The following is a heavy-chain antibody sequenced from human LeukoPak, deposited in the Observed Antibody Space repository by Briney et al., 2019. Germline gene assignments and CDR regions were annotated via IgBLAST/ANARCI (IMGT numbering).Heavy chain of an antibody. CDR1: GFTFSSYS. V-gene: IGHV3-48*02. Sequence: GGSLRLSCAASGFTFSSYSMNWVRQAPGKGLEWLSYISSSSSIIYYADSVKGRFTISRDNPKNSLYLQMNSLRDEDTAVYYCARDGDSSGYYAAFDIWGQGTMVTVSS. D-gene: IGHD3-22*01. CDR2: ISSSSSII. CDR3: ARDGDSSGYYAAFDI. J-gene: IGHJ3*02.